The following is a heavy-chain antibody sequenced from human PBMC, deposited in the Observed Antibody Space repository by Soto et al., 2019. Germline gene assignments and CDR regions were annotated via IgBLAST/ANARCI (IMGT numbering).Heavy chain of an antibody. CDR2: FIPILDMA. CDR1: GGTFNTYT. V-gene: IGHV1-69*02. D-gene: IGHD2-21*01. Sequence: QVQVVQSGAEVKKPESSVKVSCKPSGGTFNTYTVNWVRLAPGHGLEWMGRFIPILDMANYAQKFQDRVTITADRSTFTADMELNSLTSDDTAVYYCAITYCRDNSCPRDFDFWGPGTRVTVSS. CDR3: AITYCRDNSCPRDFDF. J-gene: IGHJ4*02.